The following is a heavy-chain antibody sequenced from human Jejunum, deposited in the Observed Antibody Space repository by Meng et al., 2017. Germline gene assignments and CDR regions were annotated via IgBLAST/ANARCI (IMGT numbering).Heavy chain of an antibody. V-gene: IGHV4-61*08. CDR1: GGSVSRAGYQ. D-gene: IGHD1-26*01. CDR2: TSY. Sequence: QVQLQRSGPGLVRPSETLSLICTVSGGSVSRAGYQWGWIRQPPGKGLEWIGYTSYNYNPSLNSRVTISLATSRNQFSLRLSPVTAADTAVYYCARDHMGSHYYLGQGILVTVSS. J-gene: IGHJ4*02. CDR3: ARDHMGSHYY.